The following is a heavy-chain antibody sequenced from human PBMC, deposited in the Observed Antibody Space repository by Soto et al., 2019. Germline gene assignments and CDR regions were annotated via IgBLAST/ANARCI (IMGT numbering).Heavy chain of an antibody. J-gene: IGHJ3*02. CDR3: VRGYFDSNGKYNTFDI. Sequence: SETLSLTCTFSVASISSSYWSCIRHSPGKGLEWIGYVYYSGSTNYNPSLKSRVTISVDTYKNQFSLKLSSVTAADTAVYYCVRGYFDSNGKYNTFDIWGQGTLVNVSS. CDR1: VASISSSY. D-gene: IGHD3-22*01. CDR2: VYYSGST. V-gene: IGHV4-59*01.